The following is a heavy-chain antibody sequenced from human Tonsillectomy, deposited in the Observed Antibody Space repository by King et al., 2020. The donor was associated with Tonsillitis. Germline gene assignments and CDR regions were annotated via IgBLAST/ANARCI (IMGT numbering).Heavy chain of an antibody. J-gene: IGHJ6*02. CDR2: ISYDGSNK. CDR3: AKDRAVVTAIELYYYYYGMDV. V-gene: IGHV3-30*18. D-gene: IGHD2-21*02. CDR1: GFTFSSYG. Sequence: VQLVESGGGVVQPGRSLRLSCAASGFTFSSYGMHWVRQAPGKGLEGVAVISYDGSNKYYADSVKGRFTISLENSKNTLYLQMNSRGAEDTAVYYCAKDRAVVTAIELYYYYYGMDVWGQGTTVTVSS.